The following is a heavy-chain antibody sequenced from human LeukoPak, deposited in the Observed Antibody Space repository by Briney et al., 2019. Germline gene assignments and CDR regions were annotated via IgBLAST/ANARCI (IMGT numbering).Heavy chain of an antibody. CDR1: GYTFTSYG. V-gene: IGHV1-2*02. D-gene: IGHD3-3*01. J-gene: IGHJ5*02. CDR2: INPNSGGT. CDR3: ARGPTLRSDP. Sequence: ASVKVSCKASGYTFTSYGFSWVRQAPGQGLEWMGWINPNSGGTNYAQKFQGRVTMTRDTSISTAYMELSRLRSDDTAVYYCARGPTLRSDPWGQGTLVTVSS.